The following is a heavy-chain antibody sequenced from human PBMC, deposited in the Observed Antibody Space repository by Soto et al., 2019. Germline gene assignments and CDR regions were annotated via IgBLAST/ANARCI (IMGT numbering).Heavy chain of an antibody. Sequence: QDQLVQSGVEVKKPGASVKVSCKASGYSFTNYGITWVRQAPGQGFEWMGWISAYNGNTNYAQKFQGRVTMTTDASKSTAYLEWRSLKSDATAVYYCARDRGVAPPVAGNTHYYYYMDVWGKGTTVTVSS. V-gene: IGHV1-18*01. CDR1: GYSFTNYG. CDR3: ARDRGVAPPVAGNTHYYYYMDV. D-gene: IGHD6-19*01. J-gene: IGHJ6*03. CDR2: ISAYNGNT.